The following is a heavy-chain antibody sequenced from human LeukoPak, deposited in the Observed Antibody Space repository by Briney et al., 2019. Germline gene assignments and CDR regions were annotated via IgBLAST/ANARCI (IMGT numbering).Heavy chain of an antibody. V-gene: IGHV4-38-2*01. CDR2: IFRAGNT. CDR3: ARVVPVGGNDY. J-gene: IGHJ4*02. D-gene: IGHD4-23*01. Sequence: PSETLSLTCAVSGYSISSGYYWGWIRQPPGKGPEWLGTIFRAGNTYYNPSLKSRVTISVDTSRNQFSLKLSPVTAADTAMYYCARVVPVGGNDYWGQGTLVTVSS. CDR1: GYSISSGYY.